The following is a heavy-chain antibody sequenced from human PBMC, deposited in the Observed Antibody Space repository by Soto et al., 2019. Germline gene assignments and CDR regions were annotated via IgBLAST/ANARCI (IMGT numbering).Heavy chain of an antibody. V-gene: IGHV3-23*01. CDR1: GFTFSSYA. D-gene: IGHD3-3*01. CDR2: ISGSGGST. J-gene: IGHJ6*03. Sequence: GGSLRLSCAASGFTFSSYAMSWVRQAPGKGLEWVSAISGSGGSTYYADSVKGRFTISRDNSKNTLYLQMNSLRAEDTAVYYCAKDQEECGPEGNYYYMDVWGKGTTVTVSS. CDR3: AKDQEECGPEGNYYYMDV.